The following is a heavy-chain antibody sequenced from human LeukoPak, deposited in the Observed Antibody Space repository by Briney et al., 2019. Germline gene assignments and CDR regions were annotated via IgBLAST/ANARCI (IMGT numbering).Heavy chain of an antibody. CDR3: ARSGVRYSSSWYLVY. CDR2: IYYSGCT. Sequence: SETLSLTCTVSGGSIRSYYWSWIRRPPGKGLEWIGYIYYSGCTNYNPSLKSRVTISVDTSKNQFSLKLSSVTAADTAVYYCARSGVRYSSSWYLVYWGQGTLVTVSS. J-gene: IGHJ4*02. V-gene: IGHV4-59*01. CDR1: GGSIRSYY. D-gene: IGHD6-13*01.